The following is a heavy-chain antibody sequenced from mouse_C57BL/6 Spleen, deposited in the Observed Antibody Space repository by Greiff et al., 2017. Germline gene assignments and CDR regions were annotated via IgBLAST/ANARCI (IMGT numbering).Heavy chain of an antibody. CDR2: IYPRSGNT. V-gene: IGHV1-81*01. J-gene: IGHJ4*01. CDR1: GYTFTSYG. CDR3: ARGKGTYYAMDY. D-gene: IGHD3-1*01. Sequence: QVQLQQSGAELARPGASVKLSCKASGYTFTSYGISWVKQRTGQGLEWIGEIYPRSGNTYYNEKFKGKATLTADKSSSTAYMELRSLTSADSAVFFCARGKGTYYAMDYWGQGTSVTVSS.